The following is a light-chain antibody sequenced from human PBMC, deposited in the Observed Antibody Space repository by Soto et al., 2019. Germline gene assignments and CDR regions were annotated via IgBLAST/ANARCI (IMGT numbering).Light chain of an antibody. V-gene: IGLV2-8*01. CDR3: SSYAGCNNLG. CDR1: SSDVGGYNY. J-gene: IGLJ2*01. Sequence: QSALTQPPSASGSPGQSVTISCTGTSSDVGGYNYVSWYQQHPGKAPKLMIYEVSKRPSGVPDRFSGSKSGNTASLTVSGLQAEDEADYYCSSYAGCNNLGFGGGTKLTVL. CDR2: EVS.